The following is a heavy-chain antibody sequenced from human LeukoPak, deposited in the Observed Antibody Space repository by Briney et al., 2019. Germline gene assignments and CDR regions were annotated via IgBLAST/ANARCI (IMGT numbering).Heavy chain of an antibody. CDR1: GFTFSSYW. V-gene: IGHV3-7*01. D-gene: IGHD2-2*02. J-gene: IGHJ4*02. CDR3: ARDIRYCSSTSCYTGGTDY. Sequence: GGSLRLSCAASGFTFSSYWMSWVRQAPGKGLEWVAHIKQDGSEKYYVDSVKGRFTISRDNAKNSLYLQMNSLRAEDTAVYYCARDIRYCSSTSCYTGGTDYWGQGTLVTVSS. CDR2: IKQDGSEK.